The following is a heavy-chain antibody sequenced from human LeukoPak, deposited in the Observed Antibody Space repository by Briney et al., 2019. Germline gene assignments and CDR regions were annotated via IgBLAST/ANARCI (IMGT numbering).Heavy chain of an antibody. D-gene: IGHD2-2*01. V-gene: IGHV4-59*01. CDR1: GGSISSYY. CDR3: ARLVVLRNMYYYYYMDV. CDR2: IYYSGST. Sequence: PSETLSLTCTVSGGSISSYYWSWIRQPPGKGLEWIGYIYYSGSTNYNPSLKSRVTISVDTSKNQFSLKLSSVTAADTAVYYCARLVVLRNMYYYYYMDVWGKGTTVTVSS. J-gene: IGHJ6*03.